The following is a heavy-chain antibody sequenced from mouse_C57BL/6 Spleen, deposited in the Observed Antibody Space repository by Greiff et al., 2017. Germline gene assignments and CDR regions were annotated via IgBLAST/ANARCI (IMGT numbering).Heavy chain of an antibody. CDR1: GYSITSGYY. CDR3: ARAIYYGNFDY. Sequence: EVQVVESGPGLVKPSQSLSLTCSVTGYSITSGYYWNWIRQFPGNKLEWMGYISYDGSNNYNPSLKNRISITRDTSKNQFFLKLNSVTTEDTATYYCARAIYYGNFDYWGQGTTLTVSS. J-gene: IGHJ2*01. D-gene: IGHD2-1*01. V-gene: IGHV3-6*01. CDR2: ISYDGSN.